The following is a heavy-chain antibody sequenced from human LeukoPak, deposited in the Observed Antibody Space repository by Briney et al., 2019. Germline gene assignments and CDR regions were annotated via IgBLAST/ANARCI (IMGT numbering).Heavy chain of an antibody. Sequence: PGGSLRLSCAASGFTFSDYYMSWIRQAPGKGLEWVSYISSSGSTIYYADSVKGRFTISRDNSKNTLYLQMNSLRAEDTAVYYCAKPPYYYDSSGYYHKGWFDPWGQGTLVTVSS. CDR3: AKPPYYYDSSGYYHKGWFDP. J-gene: IGHJ5*02. CDR1: GFTFSDYY. CDR2: ISSSGSTI. V-gene: IGHV3-11*01. D-gene: IGHD3-22*01.